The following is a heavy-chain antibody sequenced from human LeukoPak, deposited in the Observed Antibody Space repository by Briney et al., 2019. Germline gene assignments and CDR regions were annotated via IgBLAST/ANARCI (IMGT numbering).Heavy chain of an antibody. CDR3: AREYYDYYEGFDY. CDR2: ISAYTGNT. CDR1: GYIFTSYD. V-gene: IGHV1-18*01. J-gene: IGHJ4*02. Sequence: ASVKVSCKASGYIFTSYDISWGRQAPGQGLEWMGRISAYTGNTNYAQKLQGRVTMTTDTSTRTAYMELRSLKSDDTAVYFCAREYYDYYEGFDYWGQGTLVTVSS. D-gene: IGHD3-22*01.